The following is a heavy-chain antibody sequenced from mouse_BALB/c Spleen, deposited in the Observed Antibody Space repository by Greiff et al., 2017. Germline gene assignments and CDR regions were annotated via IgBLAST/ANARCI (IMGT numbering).Heavy chain of an antibody. D-gene: IGHD2-14*01. CDR3: AREGRYELFDY. J-gene: IGHJ2*01. CDR2: ISSGGSYT. V-gene: IGHV5-6*03. CDR1: GFTFSSYA. Sequence: EVMLVESGGGLVKPGGSLKLSCAASGFTFSSYAMSWVRQSPEKRLEWVAEISSGGSYTYYPDSVKGRFTISRDNAKNNLYLQMSSLKSEDTAMYYCAREGRYELFDYWGQGTTLTVSS.